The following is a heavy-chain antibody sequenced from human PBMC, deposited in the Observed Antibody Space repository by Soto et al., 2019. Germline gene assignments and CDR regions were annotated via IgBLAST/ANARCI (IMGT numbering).Heavy chain of an antibody. CDR1: GFTFSSYA. D-gene: IGHD6-19*01. CDR2: ISYDGSNK. CDR3: ARDHGSGWDYYYYYGMDV. J-gene: IGHJ6*02. V-gene: IGHV3-30-3*01. Sequence: GGSLRLSCAASGFTFSSYAMHWVRQAPGKGLEWVAVISYDGSNKYYADSVKGRFTISRDTSKNTLYLQMNSLRAEDTAVYYCARDHGSGWDYYYYYGMDVWGQGTTVTVSS.